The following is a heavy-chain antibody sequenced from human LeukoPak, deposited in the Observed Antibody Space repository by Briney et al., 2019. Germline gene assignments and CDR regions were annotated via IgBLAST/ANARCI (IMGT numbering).Heavy chain of an antibody. CDR1: GGSISSGGFS. V-gene: IGHV4-30-2*01. Sequence: PSETLSLTCAVSGGSISSGGFSWSWIRQPPGKGLEWIGYMYHGGSTYYNPSLESRVTISVDRSKNQFSLKLSSVTAADTAVYYCASTNDFGDYVGAWGQGTLVTVSP. D-gene: IGHD4-17*01. CDR2: MYHGGST. J-gene: IGHJ5*02. CDR3: ASTNDFGDYVGA.